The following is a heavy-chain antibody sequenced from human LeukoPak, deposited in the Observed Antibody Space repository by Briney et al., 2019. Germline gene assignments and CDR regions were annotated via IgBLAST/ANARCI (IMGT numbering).Heavy chain of an antibody. CDR2: ISYDGSHK. CDR1: GFSFSSYA. CDR3: ATYRQVLLPFES. J-gene: IGHJ4*02. V-gene: IGHV3-30*04. Sequence: GGSLRLSCAASGFSFSSYAMHWVRQVPGKGLEWVAFISYDGSHKNHADAVKGRFTISRDNSENTLHLQMNSLRAEDTAIYYCATYRQVLLPFESWGQGTLVTVSS. D-gene: IGHD2-8*02.